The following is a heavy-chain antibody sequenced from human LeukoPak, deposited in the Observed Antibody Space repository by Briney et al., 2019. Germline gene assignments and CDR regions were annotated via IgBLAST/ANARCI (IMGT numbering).Heavy chain of an antibody. CDR1: GFTFSDYT. CDR2: ISYDGSQK. J-gene: IGHJ4*02. Sequence: GSLRLSCAASGFTFSDYTMHWVRQAPGKGLEWVAVISYDGSQKYYADSVTGRFTISRDNSKNTVYLHMNSLRAEDTAVFYCARANSSSWHYFDDWGQGTLVTVSS. CDR3: ARANSSSWHYFDD. V-gene: IGHV3-30*04. D-gene: IGHD6-13*01.